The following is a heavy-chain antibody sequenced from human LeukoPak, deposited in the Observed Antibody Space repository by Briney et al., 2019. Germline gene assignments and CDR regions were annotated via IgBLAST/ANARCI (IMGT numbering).Heavy chain of an antibody. V-gene: IGHV1-2*02. J-gene: IGHJ4*02. Sequence: ASVKVSCKASGYTFTGYFIHWVRQAPGQGLEWMGWIKANSGGTKYTQKFQGRVTITRDTAISTAYMDRRRLRPDDTAVYYCATTYYGSGSYGLSPLDFWGQGTLVTDSS. CDR1: GYTFTGYF. D-gene: IGHD3-10*01. CDR2: IKANSGGT. CDR3: ATTYYGSGSYGLSPLDF.